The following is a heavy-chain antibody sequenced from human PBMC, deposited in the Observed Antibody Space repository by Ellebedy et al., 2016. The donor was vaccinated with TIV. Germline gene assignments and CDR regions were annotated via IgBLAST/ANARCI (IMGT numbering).Heavy chain of an antibody. V-gene: IGHV4-31*03. Sequence: SETLSLTXTVSGGSISSGGYYWSWIRQHPGKGLEWIGYIYYSGSTNYNPSLKSRVTISVDTSKNQFSLKLSSVTAADTAVYYCARVPHRYCSGGSCYPKYGMDVWGQGTTVTVSS. D-gene: IGHD2-15*01. CDR1: GGSISSGGYY. CDR2: IYYSGST. J-gene: IGHJ6*02. CDR3: ARVPHRYCSGGSCYPKYGMDV.